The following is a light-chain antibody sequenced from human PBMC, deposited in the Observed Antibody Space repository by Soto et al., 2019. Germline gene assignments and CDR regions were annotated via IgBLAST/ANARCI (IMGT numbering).Light chain of an antibody. CDR3: QHCNTSWT. CDR1: QSISRW. Sequence: QITLSNSTLSPSLAYRVAITCRASQSISRWLAWYQQKPGKAPKLLIHDATSLESGVPSRFSGSGSGTEFTLTISSLQPDDFATYYCQHCNTSWTFGQGTKVDIK. V-gene: IGKV1-5*01. CDR2: DAT. J-gene: IGKJ1*01.